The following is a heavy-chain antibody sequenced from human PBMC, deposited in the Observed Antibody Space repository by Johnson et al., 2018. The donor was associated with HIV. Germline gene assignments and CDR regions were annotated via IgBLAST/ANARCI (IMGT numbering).Heavy chain of an antibody. CDR2: ISGNSATI. CDR1: GFRFDEYA. D-gene: IGHD3-16*01. V-gene: IGHV3-9*01. CDR3: VKDRLLGEYPSYAFDV. Sequence: VQLVESGGALVQPGRSLRLSCAASGFRFDEYAMHWVRQAPGKGLEWVSGISGNSATIGYADSLEGRLTISRDNAKNSLYLQMNSLRAEDTALYYCVKDRLLGEYPSYAFDVWGQGTMVTVSS. J-gene: IGHJ3*01.